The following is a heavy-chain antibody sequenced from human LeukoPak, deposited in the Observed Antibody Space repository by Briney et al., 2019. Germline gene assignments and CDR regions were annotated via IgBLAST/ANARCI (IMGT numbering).Heavy chain of an antibody. CDR3: ATVISYYDILTGYYDY. D-gene: IGHD3-9*01. CDR1: GYTLTELS. V-gene: IGHV1-24*01. CDR2: FDPEDGET. Sequence: ASVKVSCKVSGYTLTELSMHWVRQAPGKGLEWMGGFDPEDGETIYAQKFQGRVTMTEDTSTDTAYMELSSLRSEDTAVYYCATVISYYDILTGYYDYWGQGTLVTVSS. J-gene: IGHJ4*02.